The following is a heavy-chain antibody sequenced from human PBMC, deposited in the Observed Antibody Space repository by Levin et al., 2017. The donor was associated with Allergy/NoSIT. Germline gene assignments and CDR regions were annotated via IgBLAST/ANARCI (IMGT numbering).Heavy chain of an antibody. Sequence: SETLSLTCTVSGGSISSYYWSWIRQPAGKGLEWIGRIYTSGSTNYNPSLKSRVTMSVDTSKNQFSLKLSSVTAADTAVYYCAGDRSPYYDFWSRSPRGWFDPWGQGTLVTVSS. CDR3: AGDRSPYYDFWSRSPRGWFDP. D-gene: IGHD3-3*01. V-gene: IGHV4-4*07. CDR2: IYTSGST. J-gene: IGHJ5*02. CDR1: GGSISSYY.